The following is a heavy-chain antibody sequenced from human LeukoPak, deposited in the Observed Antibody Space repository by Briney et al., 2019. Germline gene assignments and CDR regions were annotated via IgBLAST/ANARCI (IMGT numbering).Heavy chain of an antibody. D-gene: IGHD3-10*01. J-gene: IGHJ4*02. CDR2: IYTSGST. V-gene: IGHV4-4*07. CDR1: GGSFSIYY. Sequence: SETLSLTCTVSGGSFSIYYWSWTRQPAGKGLEWIGRIYTSGSTNYNPSLKSRVTMSVDTSKNQFSLKLSSVTAADTAVYYCARDLIVPDAMTGSGSYSTDYWGQGTLATVSS. CDR3: ARDLIVPDAMTGSGSYSTDY.